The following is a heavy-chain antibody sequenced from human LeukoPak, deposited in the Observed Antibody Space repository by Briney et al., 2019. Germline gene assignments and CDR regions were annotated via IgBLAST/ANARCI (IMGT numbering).Heavy chain of an antibody. J-gene: IGHJ3*02. CDR2: IIPILGIA. Sequence: GASVKVSCKASGGTFSSYAISWVRQAPGQGLEWMGRIIPILGIANYAQKFQGRVTITADKSTSTAYMELSSLRSEDTAVYYCATAQTYYYDSSGWAFDIWGQGTMVTVSS. D-gene: IGHD3-22*01. V-gene: IGHV1-69*04. CDR1: GGTFSSYA. CDR3: ATAQTYYYDSSGWAFDI.